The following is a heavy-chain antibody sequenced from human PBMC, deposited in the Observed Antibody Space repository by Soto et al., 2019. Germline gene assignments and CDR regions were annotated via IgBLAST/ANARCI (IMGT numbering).Heavy chain of an antibody. Sequence: SETLSLTCAVSGGSLSTYGYSWNWIRQPPGKGLEWVGYIYHSGSTFYNPSLESRVTMSLDRSKKQISLKLNSVTAADTAVYFCARGSCRDGYNFCASDIWGLGTLVTVSS. CDR1: GGSLSTYGYS. V-gene: IGHV4-30-2*01. D-gene: IGHD1-1*01. J-gene: IGHJ3*02. CDR3: ARGSCRDGYNFCASDI. CDR2: IYHSGST.